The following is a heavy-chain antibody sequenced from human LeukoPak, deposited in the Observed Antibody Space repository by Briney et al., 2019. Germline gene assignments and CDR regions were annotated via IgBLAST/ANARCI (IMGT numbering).Heavy chain of an antibody. Sequence: SETLSLTCTVSGGSLSSYYWSWIRQPPGKGLEWIGYIYYSGSTNYNPSLQSRVTISVDTSKNQFSLKLSSVTAADTAVYYCARINYDSSGYRSDYWGQGTLVTVSS. J-gene: IGHJ4*02. CDR1: GGSLSSYY. D-gene: IGHD3-22*01. V-gene: IGHV4-59*01. CDR3: ARINYDSSGYRSDY. CDR2: IYYSGST.